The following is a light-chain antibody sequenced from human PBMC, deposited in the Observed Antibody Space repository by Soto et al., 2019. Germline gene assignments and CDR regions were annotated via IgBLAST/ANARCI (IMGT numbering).Light chain of an antibody. CDR3: QQYGRSGT. CDR1: QNIHNH. J-gene: IGKJ1*01. V-gene: IGKV3-15*01. CDR2: DAI. Sequence: DILMSQCPATLSVSPGERLTLSGSASQNIHNHMPWFLQKPGQTPRLLIYDAIIRAADVPARFSGSGSGTEFTLTISSLQSEDFAVYYCQQYGRSGTFGQGTKVDIK.